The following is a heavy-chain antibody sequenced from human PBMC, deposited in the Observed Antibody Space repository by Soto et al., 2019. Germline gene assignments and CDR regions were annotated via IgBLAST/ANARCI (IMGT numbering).Heavy chain of an antibody. CDR2: IYHTGNT. Sequence: QVQLQESGPGLVKPSETLSLTCTVSGGSISSDIYYWGWIRQPPGQGLEGIGSIYHTGNTFYNPALKSRVTLSVDTSENQFSLKLNSMTAADTAVYFCARHSHEDHGDPNWFDPWGQGTLVTVSS. CDR3: ARHSHEDHGDPNWFDP. CDR1: GGSISSDIYY. V-gene: IGHV4-39*01. D-gene: IGHD4-17*01. J-gene: IGHJ5*02.